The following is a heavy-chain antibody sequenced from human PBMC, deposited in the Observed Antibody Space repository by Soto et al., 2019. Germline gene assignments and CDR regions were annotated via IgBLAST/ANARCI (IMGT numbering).Heavy chain of an antibody. D-gene: IGHD5-12*01. CDR3: ARDTAASIVATIISTFDY. CDR2: ITSSGSTI. V-gene: IGHV3-48*04. Sequence: GGSLRLSCAASGFTFSSYAMHWVRQAPGKGLEWVSYITSSGSTIYYADSVKGRFTISRDNAKNSLYLQMNSLRAEDTAVYYCARDTAASIVATIISTFDYWGQGTLVTVSS. CDR1: GFTFSSYA. J-gene: IGHJ4*02.